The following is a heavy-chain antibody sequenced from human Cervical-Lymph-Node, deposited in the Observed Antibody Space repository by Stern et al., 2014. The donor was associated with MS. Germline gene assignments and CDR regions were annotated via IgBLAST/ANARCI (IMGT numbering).Heavy chain of an antibody. CDR2: ISYDGSNK. D-gene: IGHD5-12*01. CDR1: GFTFSSYA. Sequence: QVQLVQSGGGVVQPGRSLRLSCAASGFTFSSYAMHWVRQAPGKGLEWVAVISYDGSNKYYADSVKGRFTISRDNSKNTLYLQMNSLRAEDTAVYYCARAVATGESGYYYGMDVWGQGTTVTVSS. CDR3: ARAVATGESGYYYGMDV. J-gene: IGHJ6*02. V-gene: IGHV3-30-3*01.